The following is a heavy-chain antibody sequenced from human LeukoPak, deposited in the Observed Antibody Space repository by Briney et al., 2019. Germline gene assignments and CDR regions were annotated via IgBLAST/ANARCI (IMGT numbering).Heavy chain of an antibody. D-gene: IGHD6-6*01. CDR1: GGSISSSSYY. V-gene: IGHV4-39*07. J-gene: IGHJ4*02. CDR2: IYHSGST. CDR3: TRGKYSSSSLDY. Sequence: SETLSLTCTVSGGSISSSSYYWGWIRQPPGKELEWIGSIYHSGSTYYNPSLKSRVTISVDTSKNQFSLKLSSVTAADTAVYYCTRGKYSSSSLDYWGQGTLVIVSS.